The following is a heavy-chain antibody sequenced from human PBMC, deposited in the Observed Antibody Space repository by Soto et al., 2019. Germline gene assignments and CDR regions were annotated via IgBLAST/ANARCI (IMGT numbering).Heavy chain of an antibody. Sequence: ASLKVSCKASGYTFTSYAMHWVRQAPGQRLEWMGWINAGNGNTKYSQKFQGRVTMTTDTSTSTAYMELRSLRSDDTAVYYCARHSWSEAFDIWGQGTMVTVSS. D-gene: IGHD6-13*01. CDR1: GYTFTSYA. J-gene: IGHJ3*02. V-gene: IGHV1-3*01. CDR3: ARHSWSEAFDI. CDR2: INAGNGNT.